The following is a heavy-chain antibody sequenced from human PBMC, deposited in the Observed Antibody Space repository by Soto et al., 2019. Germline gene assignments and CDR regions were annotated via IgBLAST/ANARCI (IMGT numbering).Heavy chain of an antibody. D-gene: IGHD3-16*02. J-gene: IGHJ4*02. CDR2: IKQDGSEK. CDR1: GFTFSSYW. CDR3: ARDFITFGGVIVTERSFDY. V-gene: IGHV3-7*01. Sequence: EVQLVESGGGLVQPGGSLRLSCAASGFTFSSYWMSWVRQAPGKGLEWVANIKQDGSEKYYVDSVKGRFTISRDNAKNSMYLKMNSLRAEDTAVYYCARDFITFGGVIVTERSFDYWGQGTLVTVSS.